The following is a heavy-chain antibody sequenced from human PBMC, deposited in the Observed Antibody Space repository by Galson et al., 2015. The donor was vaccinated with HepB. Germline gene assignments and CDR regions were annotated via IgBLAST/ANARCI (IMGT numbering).Heavy chain of an antibody. CDR2: ISSSSSYI. J-gene: IGHJ5*02. Sequence: SLRLSCAASGFTFSSYSMNWVRQAPGKGLEWVSSISSSSSYIYYADSVKGRFTISRDNAKNSLYLQMNSLRAEDTAVYYCARDKLFGGEENWFDPWGQGTLVTVSS. V-gene: IGHV3-21*01. CDR3: ARDKLFGGEENWFDP. CDR1: GFTFSSYS. D-gene: IGHD3-10*02.